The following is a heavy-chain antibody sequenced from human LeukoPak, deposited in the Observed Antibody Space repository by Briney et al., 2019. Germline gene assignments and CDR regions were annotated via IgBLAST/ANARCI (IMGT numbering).Heavy chain of an antibody. CDR2: ISTSGSTI. V-gene: IGHV3-48*03. D-gene: IGHD4-17*01. Sequence: GGSLRLSCTASGFTFSSYEMNWVRQAPGKGLEWVSYISTSGSTIYYADSVKGRFTISRDNAKNSLYLQMNSLTAEDTAVYYCAREAAGSTTVEFDYWGQGTLVTVSS. CDR3: AREAAGSTTVEFDY. J-gene: IGHJ4*02. CDR1: GFTFSSYE.